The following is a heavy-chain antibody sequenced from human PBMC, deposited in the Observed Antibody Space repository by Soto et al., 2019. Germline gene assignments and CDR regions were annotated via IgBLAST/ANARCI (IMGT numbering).Heavy chain of an antibody. CDR3: AKDGGYSYGPYDY. D-gene: IGHD5-18*01. CDR1: GFTFGSYI. J-gene: IGHJ4*02. V-gene: IGHV3-48*01. Sequence: GGSLRLSCAASGFTFGSYIMNWVRQAPGKGLEWVSYISSSSSTIYYADSVEGRFTISRDNAKNSLYLQMNSLRAEDTAVYYCAKDGGYSYGPYDYWGQGTLVTVSS. CDR2: ISSSSSTI.